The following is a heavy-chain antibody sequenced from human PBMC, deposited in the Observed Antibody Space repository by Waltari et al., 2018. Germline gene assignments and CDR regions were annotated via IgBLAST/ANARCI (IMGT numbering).Heavy chain of an antibody. D-gene: IGHD3-10*01. J-gene: IGHJ4*02. Sequence: QVQLVESGGGVVQPGGSLRLSCAASGFTFSSYGMHWVRQAPGKGLGGVAFIRYDGSNKYYADSVKGRFTISRDNSKNTLYLQRNSLRAEDTAVYYCAKDRGANYFDYWGQGTLVTVSS. CDR2: IRYDGSNK. CDR3: AKDRGANYFDY. V-gene: IGHV3-30*02. CDR1: GFTFSSYG.